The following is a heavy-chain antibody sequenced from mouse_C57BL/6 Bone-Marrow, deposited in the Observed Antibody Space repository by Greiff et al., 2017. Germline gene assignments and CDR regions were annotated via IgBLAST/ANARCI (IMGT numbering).Heavy chain of an antibody. CDR1: GFTFSSYG. CDR3: ARGPTVEKAY. CDR2: ISSGGSYT. V-gene: IGHV5-6*01. Sequence: EVQGVESGGDLVKPGGSLKLSCAASGFTFSSYGMSWVRQTPDKRLVWVATISSGGSYTYYPDRVKGRFTISRDNAKNTLYLQMSSLKSEDTAMYYCARGPTVEKAYWGQGTLVTVSA. D-gene: IGHD1-1*01. J-gene: IGHJ3*01.